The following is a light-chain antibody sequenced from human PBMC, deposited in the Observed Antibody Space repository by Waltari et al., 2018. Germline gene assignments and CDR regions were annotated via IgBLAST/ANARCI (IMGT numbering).Light chain of an antibody. CDR3: CSYAGSYTLI. V-gene: IGLV2-11*01. CDR1: SRYVGGYNY. J-gene: IGLJ2*01. CDR2: DVS. Sequence: QSALTQPRSVSWSPGQSVTISCTGTSRYVGGYNYVSWYQQHPGKVPKLIIFDVSTPPSGVPNRFSGSKSGNTASLTISGLLAEDEADYYCCSYAGSYTLIFGGGTKMTVL.